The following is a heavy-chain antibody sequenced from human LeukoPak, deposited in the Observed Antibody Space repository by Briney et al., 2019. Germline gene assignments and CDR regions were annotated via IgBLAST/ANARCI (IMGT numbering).Heavy chain of an antibody. CDR1: GFTFSDYY. V-gene: IGHV3-11*04. CDR3: ARGGNYYDSSGYTDNWFDP. D-gene: IGHD3-22*01. CDR2: ICSSGSTI. Sequence: GGSLRLSCAASGFTFSDYYMSWIRQAPGKGLEGVSYICSSGSTIYYADSVKGRFTISRDNAKNSLYLQMNSLRAEDTAVYYCARGGNYYDSSGYTDNWFDPWGQGTLVTVSS. J-gene: IGHJ5*02.